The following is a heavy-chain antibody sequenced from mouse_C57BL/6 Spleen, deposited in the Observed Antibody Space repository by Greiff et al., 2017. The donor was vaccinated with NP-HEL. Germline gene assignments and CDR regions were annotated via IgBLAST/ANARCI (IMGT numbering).Heavy chain of an antibody. CDR1: GFTFSSYT. J-gene: IGHJ2*01. CDR3: ARNYYGSSYEYFDY. CDR2: ISGGGGNT. V-gene: IGHV5-9*01. D-gene: IGHD1-1*01. Sequence: EVHLVESGGGLVKPGGSLKLSCAASGFTFSSYTMSWVRQTPEKRLEWVATISGGGGNTYYPDSVKGRFTISRDNAKNTLYLQMSSLRSEDTALYYCARNYYGSSYEYFDYWGQGTTLTVSS.